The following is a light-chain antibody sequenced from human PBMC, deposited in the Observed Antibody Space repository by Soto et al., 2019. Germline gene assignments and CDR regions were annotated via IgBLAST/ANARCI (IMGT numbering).Light chain of an antibody. CDR3: QQGHDWPLT. CDR2: GVS. Sequence: EIVMTQSPATLSVSPGERATLSCRASQSISGEVAWYQQRPGQPPRLLIYGVSTRATGVPDRFSGSGSGSDFTLTISGLQSEDFAVYYCQQGHDWPLTFGQGTRLDI. J-gene: IGKJ2*01. CDR1: QSISGE. V-gene: IGKV3-15*01.